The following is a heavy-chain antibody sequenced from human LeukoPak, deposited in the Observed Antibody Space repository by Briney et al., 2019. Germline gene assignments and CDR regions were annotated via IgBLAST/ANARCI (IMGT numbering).Heavy chain of an antibody. V-gene: IGHV3-11*06. Sequence: GGSLRLSCAASGFTFSDYYMTWIRQAPGQGLEWVSDISTSSTNTKYADSVKGRFTISRDNSKNTVYLQMNSLRSEDTAVYYCARVRFLEWLSFDYWGRGTLVTVSS. CDR2: ISTSSTNT. D-gene: IGHD3-3*01. CDR1: GFTFSDYY. J-gene: IGHJ4*02. CDR3: ARVRFLEWLSFDY.